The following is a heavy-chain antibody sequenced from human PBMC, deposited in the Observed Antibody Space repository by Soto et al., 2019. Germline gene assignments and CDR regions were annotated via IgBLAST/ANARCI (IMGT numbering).Heavy chain of an antibody. J-gene: IGHJ1*01. D-gene: IGHD3-22*01. Sequence: QVQLVESGGGLVKPGGSLRLSCAASGFTFSDYYMSWIRQAPGKGLEWVSYISRSGSSGSTTYYADSVKGRFTISRDNAKNSLYLQMNSLRAEDTAVYYCARDWGGYYDSSGFRPVYFQHWGQGTLVTVSS. CDR2: ISRSGSSGSTT. CDR1: GFTFSDYY. CDR3: ARDWGGYYDSSGFRPVYFQH. V-gene: IGHV3-11*01.